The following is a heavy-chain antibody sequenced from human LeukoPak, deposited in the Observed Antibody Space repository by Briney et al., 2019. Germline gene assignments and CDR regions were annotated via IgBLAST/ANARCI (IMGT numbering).Heavy chain of an antibody. CDR2: ISASGGYT. V-gene: IGHV3-23*01. D-gene: IGHD3-10*01. CDR3: AKDLRGYSYGDY. J-gene: IGHJ4*02. Sequence: GGSLRLSCAASGFTFSSSAMNWVRQAPGKGLEWVSSISASGGYTYFADSAKGRFTISRDNSKNTLYLQMNSLRAEDTAVYYCAKDLRGYSYGDYWGQGTLVTVSS. CDR1: GFTFSSSA.